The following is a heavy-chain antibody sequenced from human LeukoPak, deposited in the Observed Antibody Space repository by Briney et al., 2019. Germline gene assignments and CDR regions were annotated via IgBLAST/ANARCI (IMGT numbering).Heavy chain of an antibody. CDR2: IYYSGST. CDR3: AREIAAAGTRWFDP. V-gene: IGHV4-59*01. CDR1: GGSISSYY. J-gene: IGHJ5*02. Sequence: SETLSLTCTVSGGSISSYYWSWIRQPPGKGLEWIGYIYYSGSTNYNPSLKSRVTISVDTSKNQFSLKLSSVTAADTAVYYCAREIAAAGTRWFDPWGQGTLITVSS. D-gene: IGHD6-13*01.